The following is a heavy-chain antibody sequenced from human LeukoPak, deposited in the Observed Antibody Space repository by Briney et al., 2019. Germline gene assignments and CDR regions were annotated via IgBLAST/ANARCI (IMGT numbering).Heavy chain of an antibody. V-gene: IGHV4-59*01. J-gene: IGHJ5*02. CDR1: GGSISSYY. Sequence: SSETLSLTCSVSGGSISSYYWSWIRQPPGKGLEWIGYRHYSGSTKYNPSLKSRVTISVDTSKNQFALKLSSVTAAVTAVYYCARERTIAVAGTSVFDPWGQGTLVTVSS. D-gene: IGHD6-19*01. CDR3: ARERTIAVAGTSVFDP. CDR2: RHYSGST.